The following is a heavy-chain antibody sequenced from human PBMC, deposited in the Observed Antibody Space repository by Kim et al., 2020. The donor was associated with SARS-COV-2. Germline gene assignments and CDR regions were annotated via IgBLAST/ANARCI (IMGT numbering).Heavy chain of an antibody. D-gene: IGHD3-3*01. J-gene: IGHJ4*02. CDR3: ARHHRTSVNFYFDY. V-gene: IGHV4-59*08. CDR1: GDSFTSDY. CDR2: IDYSGST. Sequence: SETLSLTCTVSGDSFTSDYWSWFRQSPGKGLEWIGHIDYSGSTDSNTSLRGRVTISVDTPKNQFSLRLRSVTAADTAIYYCARHHRTSVNFYFDYWGQGT.